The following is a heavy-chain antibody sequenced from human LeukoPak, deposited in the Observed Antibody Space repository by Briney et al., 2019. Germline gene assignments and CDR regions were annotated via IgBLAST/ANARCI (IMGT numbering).Heavy chain of an antibody. D-gene: IGHD3-22*01. J-gene: IGHJ4*02. CDR3: AKDFGVYYDRYNFDY. CDR1: GGTFSSYA. CDR2: IIPILGTA. Sequence: GASVKVSCKASGGTFSSYAISWVRQAPGQGLEWMGGIIPILGTANYAQKFQGRVTITADKSTSTAYMELSSLRSEDTAVYYCAKDFGVYYDRYNFDYWGQGTLVTVSS. V-gene: IGHV1-69*10.